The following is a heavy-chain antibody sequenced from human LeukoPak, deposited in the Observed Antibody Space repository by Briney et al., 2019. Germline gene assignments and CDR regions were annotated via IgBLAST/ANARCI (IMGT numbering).Heavy chain of an antibody. Sequence: SETLSLTCTVSGGSISSGGYYWSWIRQHPGKGLEWIGHIYYGGSTYYNPSLESRVTISLDTSKNQFSLQLSSVTAADTAVYYCARGGPASSLPMTYYYYYMDVWGKGTTVTVSS. CDR1: GGSISSGGYY. CDR2: IYYGGST. CDR3: ARGGPASSLPMTYYYYYMDV. J-gene: IGHJ6*03. V-gene: IGHV4-31*03. D-gene: IGHD3-22*01.